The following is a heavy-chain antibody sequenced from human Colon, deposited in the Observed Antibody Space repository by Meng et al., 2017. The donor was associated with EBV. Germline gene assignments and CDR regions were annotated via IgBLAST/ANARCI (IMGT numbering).Heavy chain of an antibody. CDR3: ASSDCSGGTCYLDC. D-gene: IGHD2-15*01. J-gene: IGHJ4*02. Sequence: QVQLQQWAAGLLKPSETLSLPCTVYGGSFSDSYWTWIRQPPGKGLEWIGEINHVGSTTYNPSLKSRVTISVDTSKNQFSLKLSSVTAADAAVYYCASSDCSGGTCYLDCWGQGTLVTVSS. V-gene: IGHV4-34*01. CDR1: GGSFSDSY. CDR2: INHVGST.